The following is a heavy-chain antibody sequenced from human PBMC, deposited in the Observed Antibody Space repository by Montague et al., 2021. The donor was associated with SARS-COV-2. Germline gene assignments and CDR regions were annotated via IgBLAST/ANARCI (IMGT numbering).Heavy chain of an antibody. J-gene: IGHJ4*02. Sequence: SETLSLTCTVSGGSISSYYWSWIRRPPGKGLEWIGSIYYIGSTNYNPSLKSPVTISVDTSKNQFSLKLSSVTAADTAVYYCARGDVVIARIMSGVAFYRFDYWGQGTMVTVSS. CDR1: GGSISSYY. CDR3: ARGDVVIARIMSGVAFYRFDY. CDR2: IYYIGST. V-gene: IGHV4-59*13. D-gene: IGHD5-24*01.